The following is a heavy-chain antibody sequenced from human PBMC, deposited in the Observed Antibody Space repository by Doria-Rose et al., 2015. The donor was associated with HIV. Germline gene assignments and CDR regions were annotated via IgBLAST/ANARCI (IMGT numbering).Heavy chain of an antibody. V-gene: IGHV4-34*01. CDR3: ARGGVLRYFDWFRMVDP. Sequence: WSWIRQPPGKGLEWIGEINHSGSTNYNPSLKSRVTISVDTSKNQFSLKLSSVTAADTAVYYCARGGVLRYFDWFRMVDPWGQGTLVTVSS. CDR2: INHSGST. J-gene: IGHJ5*02. D-gene: IGHD3-9*01.